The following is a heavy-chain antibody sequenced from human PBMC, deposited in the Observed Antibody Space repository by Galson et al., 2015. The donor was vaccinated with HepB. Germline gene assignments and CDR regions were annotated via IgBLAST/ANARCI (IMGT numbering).Heavy chain of an antibody. CDR2: IYYSGST. D-gene: IGHD2-15*01. Sequence: LSLTCTVSGGSINRSTYYWGWIRQPPGKGLEWIGYIYYSGSTNYNPSLKSRVTISVDTSKNQFSLKLSSVTAADTAVYYCARGYCSGGSCHFDYWGQGTLVTVSS. V-gene: IGHV4-61*05. J-gene: IGHJ4*02. CDR1: GGSINRSTYY. CDR3: ARGYCSGGSCHFDY.